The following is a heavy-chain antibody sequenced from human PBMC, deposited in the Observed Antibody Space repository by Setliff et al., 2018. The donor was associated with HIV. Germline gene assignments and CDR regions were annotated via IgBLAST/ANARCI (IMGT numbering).Heavy chain of an antibody. CDR3: AQASGYSAYDNDPGFEY. CDR1: GYNFPTYG. CDR2: TSGYNDDT. V-gene: IGHV1-18*01. J-gene: IGHJ4*02. Sequence: ASVKVSCKASGYNFPTYGISWVRQAPGQGLEWVGWTSGYNDDTNYAQKFQGRVSMTTDTSTNSIYMEMSSLTSEDTALHYCAQASGYSAYDNDPGFEYWGQGAQVTVSS. D-gene: IGHD5-12*01.